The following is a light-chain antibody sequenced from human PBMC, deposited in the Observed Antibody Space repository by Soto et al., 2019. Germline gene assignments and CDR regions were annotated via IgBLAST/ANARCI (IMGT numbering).Light chain of an antibody. CDR2: DDL. V-gene: IGKV3-11*01. Sequence: EIVLTQSPATLSLSLGERATLSCRASQSVSRYLAWYQQKPGQAPRLLIYDDLKRATGIPGRFSGRGSGTDFTLTISSLEPEDCAVYYCQQRSNWPWTFGQGTKVEIK. CDR1: QSVSRY. J-gene: IGKJ1*01. CDR3: QQRSNWPWT.